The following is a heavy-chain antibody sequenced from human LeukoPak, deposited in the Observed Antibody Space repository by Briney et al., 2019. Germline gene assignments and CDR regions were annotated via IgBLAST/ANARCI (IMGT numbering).Heavy chain of an antibody. Sequence: GGSLRLSCSASGFTFSNYYMTWVRQAPGKAREWVAFIKQDGSEKAYVDSVKGRFTISRDNAKNSLYLHMDSLRAEDTAIYYCVRGSPVWEIWGQGALVTVSS. CDR3: VRGSPVWEI. D-gene: IGHD1-26*01. V-gene: IGHV3-7*01. CDR2: IKQDGSEK. J-gene: IGHJ4*02. CDR1: GFTFSNYY.